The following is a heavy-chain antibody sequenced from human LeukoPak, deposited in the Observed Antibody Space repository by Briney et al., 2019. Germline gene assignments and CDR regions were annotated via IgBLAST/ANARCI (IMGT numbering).Heavy chain of an antibody. CDR2: IYYSGST. D-gene: IGHD3-22*01. V-gene: IGHV4-31*03. CDR1: GGSISSGDSY. J-gene: IGHJ3*02. CDR3: ARGSRHYYDSSGWNDVFDI. Sequence: SETLSLTCTVSGGSISSGDSYWNWIRQHPGKGLEWIGYIYYSGSTYYNPSLKSRVTISVDTSKNQFSLKLSSVTAADTAVYYCARGSRHYYDSSGWNDVFDIWGQGTMVTVSS.